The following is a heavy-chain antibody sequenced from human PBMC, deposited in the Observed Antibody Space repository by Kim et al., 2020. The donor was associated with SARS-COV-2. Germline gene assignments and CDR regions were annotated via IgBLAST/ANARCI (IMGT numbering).Heavy chain of an antibody. J-gene: IGHJ5*02. D-gene: IGHD2-8*01. CDR3: ASSPPCGANGVCYMGNWFDP. Sequence: GGSLRLSCAASGFTFSDYYMSWIRQAPGKGLEWVSYISSSGSTIYYADSVKGRFTISRDNAKNSLYLQMNSLRAEDTAVYYCASSPPCGANGVCYMGNWFDPWGQGTLVTVSS. CDR2: ISSSGSTI. V-gene: IGHV3-11*01. CDR1: GFTFSDYY.